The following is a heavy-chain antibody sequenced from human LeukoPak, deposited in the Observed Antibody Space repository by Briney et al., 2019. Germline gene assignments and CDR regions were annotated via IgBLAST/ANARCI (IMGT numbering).Heavy chain of an antibody. V-gene: IGHV3-30-3*01. Sequence: GGSLRLSCAASGFTFSSYAMHWVRQAPGKGLEWVAVISYDGSNKYYADSVKGRFTISRDNSKNTLYPQMNSLRAEDTAVYYCARGENDYGDRYFDYWGQGTLVTVSS. CDR2: ISYDGSNK. CDR3: ARGENDYGDRYFDY. D-gene: IGHD4-17*01. CDR1: GFTFSSYA. J-gene: IGHJ4*02.